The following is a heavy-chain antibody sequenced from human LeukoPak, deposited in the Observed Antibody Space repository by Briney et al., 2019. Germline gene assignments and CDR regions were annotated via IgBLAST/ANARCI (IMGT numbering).Heavy chain of an antibody. CDR3: ARHGVHQNYDY. J-gene: IGHJ4*02. V-gene: IGHV4-39*01. CDR1: GGSISISSYY. Sequence: PSETLSLTCTVSGGSISISSYYWSWIRHPPGKGLEWIGSIYYSGSTYYNPSLKSRVTISVDTSKNQFSLKLSSVTAADTALYYCARHGVHQNYDYWGQGTLVTVSS. CDR2: IYYSGST. D-gene: IGHD1-1*01.